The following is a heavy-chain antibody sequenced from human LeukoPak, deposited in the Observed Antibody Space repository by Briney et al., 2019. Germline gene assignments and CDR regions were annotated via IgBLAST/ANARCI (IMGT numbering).Heavy chain of an antibody. CDR2: FDPEDGET. D-gene: IGHD3-10*01. Sequence: GASVKVSCKVSGYTLTELSMHWVRQAPGKGLEWMGGFDPEDGETIYAQKFQGRVTMTRDTSISTAYMELSRLRSDDTAVYYCARTADPYYYGSGSYHYWGQGTLVTVSS. J-gene: IGHJ4*02. CDR1: GYTLTELS. CDR3: ARTADPYYYGSGSYHY. V-gene: IGHV1-24*01.